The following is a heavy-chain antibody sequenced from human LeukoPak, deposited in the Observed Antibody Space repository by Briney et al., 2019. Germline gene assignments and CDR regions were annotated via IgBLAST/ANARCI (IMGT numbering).Heavy chain of an antibody. CDR2: ISSNGGST. CDR3: ARISRAVPATDF. CDR1: GFTFSNYA. Sequence: GRSPRLSCAASGFTFSNYAMHWVRQAPGKGLEYVAAISSNGGSTYYANSVKGRFTISRDNSKNTLYLQMGSLRAEDMAVYYCARISRAVPATDFWGQGTLVTVSS. D-gene: IGHD6-19*01. V-gene: IGHV3-64*01. J-gene: IGHJ4*02.